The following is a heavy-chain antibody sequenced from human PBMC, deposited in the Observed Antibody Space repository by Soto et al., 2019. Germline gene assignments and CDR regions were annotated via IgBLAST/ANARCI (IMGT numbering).Heavy chain of an antibody. CDR1: GLTFNSYS. CDR3: ATLDGLSAAGTWGNLQH. J-gene: IGHJ1*01. CDR2: ISGTGERT. Sequence: ESGGGLVQPGGSLRLSCAASGLTFNSYSMTWVRQAPGQGLEWVSAISGTGERTYYADSVQGRFTISRDNSKSTVFLQLSSLRAEDTAVYYCATLDGLSAAGTWGNLQHWGQGTLVTFS. D-gene: IGHD6-13*01. V-gene: IGHV3-23*01.